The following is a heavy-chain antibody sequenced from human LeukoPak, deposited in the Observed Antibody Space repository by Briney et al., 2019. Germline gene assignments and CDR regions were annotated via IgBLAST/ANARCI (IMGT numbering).Heavy chain of an antibody. J-gene: IGHJ4*02. CDR3: ALSSGAIFRGTYYFDY. Sequence: PSETLSLTCTVSGGSISSYYWSWIRQPPGKGLEWIGYIYYSGSTNYNPSLKSRVTISVDTSKNQFSLKLSSVTAADTAVYYCALSSGAIFRGTYYFDYWGQGTLVTVSS. CDR2: IYYSGST. V-gene: IGHV4-59*01. CDR1: GGSISSYY. D-gene: IGHD6-19*01.